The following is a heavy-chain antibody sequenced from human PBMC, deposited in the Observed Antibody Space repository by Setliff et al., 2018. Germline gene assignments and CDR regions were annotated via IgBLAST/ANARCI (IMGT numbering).Heavy chain of an antibody. V-gene: IGHV4-61*09. J-gene: IGHJ5*01. D-gene: IGHD2-15*01. CDR3: VRDRYGRNSDGSGVYNWFDS. CDR1: GASISSGSHY. CDR2: VYSTGSA. Sequence: LSLTCNVSGASISSGSHYWSWIRQSAGEKPTWIGHVYSTGSANYNPSFESRVSISVDKSNNQFSLKMTSVTAADTAMYYCVRDRYGRNSDGSGVYNWFDSWGQGILVTVSS.